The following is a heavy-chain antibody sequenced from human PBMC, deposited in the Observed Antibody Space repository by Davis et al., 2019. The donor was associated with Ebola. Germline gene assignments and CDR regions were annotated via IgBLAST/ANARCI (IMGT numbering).Heavy chain of an antibody. CDR2: LYPFDSDI. J-gene: IGHJ6*02. V-gene: IGHV5-51*01. Sequence: GESLTISCIGSDYTFLSQWIGWVRQKPGKGLEWLGILYPFDSDIRYSPSFQGHVTIPADMSVNTVYLKWNNLKSSDTAVYYCARQSGKAFYYFAMDVWGQGTTVTVSS. CDR3: ARQSGKAFYYFAMDV. D-gene: IGHD2/OR15-2a*01. CDR1: DYTFLSQW.